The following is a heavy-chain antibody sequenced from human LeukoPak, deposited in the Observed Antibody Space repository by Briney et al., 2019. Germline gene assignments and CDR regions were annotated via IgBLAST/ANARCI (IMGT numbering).Heavy chain of an antibody. Sequence: PSGTLSLTCSVSGDSISSNEWWSWVRQPPGKGLEWIGEVFHSGSTNFNPSLKSRVTISIDKSKNQFSLKLSSVTAADTAVYYCARGTDNYDFWSGYPPNWFDPWGQGTLVTVSS. CDR2: VFHSGST. V-gene: IGHV4-4*02. J-gene: IGHJ5*02. CDR1: GDSISSNEW. D-gene: IGHD3-3*01. CDR3: ARGTDNYDFWSGYPPNWFDP.